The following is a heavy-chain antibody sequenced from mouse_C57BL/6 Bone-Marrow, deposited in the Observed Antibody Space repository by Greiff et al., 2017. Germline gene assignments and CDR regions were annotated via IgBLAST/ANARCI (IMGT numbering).Heavy chain of an antibody. J-gene: IGHJ2*01. CDR3: ADDGYYPFDD. CDR2: IHPNRGST. D-gene: IGHD2-3*01. V-gene: IGHV1-64*01. Sequence: QVQLQQPGAELVKPGASVKLSCKASGYTFTSYWMHWVKQRPGQGLEWIGMIHPNRGSTNYKEKFKSKATLTVDKSSSTAYMQLSSLTSEDSAVYYCADDGYYPFDDWGQGTTLTVSS. CDR1: GYTFTSYW.